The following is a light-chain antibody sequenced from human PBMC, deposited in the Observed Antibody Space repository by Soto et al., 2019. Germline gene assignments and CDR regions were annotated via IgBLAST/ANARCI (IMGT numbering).Light chain of an antibody. J-gene: IGKJ4*01. CDR3: QQLSRYPLT. CDR1: QALSNY. V-gene: IGKV1-9*01. Sequence: DIQLTQSPSVLSASVGDTVTITCRASQALSNYLAWYQQKPGKAPDLLIYSASTLQSGVPSRFSGSGSETELSLTIRALQPEDFATYYCQQLSRYPLTFGGGTKVDSK. CDR2: SAS.